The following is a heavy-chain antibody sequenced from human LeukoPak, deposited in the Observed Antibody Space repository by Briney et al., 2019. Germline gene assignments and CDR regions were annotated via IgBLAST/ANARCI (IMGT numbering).Heavy chain of an antibody. CDR1: GFTFSSYA. D-gene: IGHD3-3*01. J-gene: IGHJ5*02. V-gene: IGHV3-7*01. CDR3: ARVHDFWSWDP. CDR2: IKRDGSEK. Sequence: GGSLRLSCAASGFTFSSYAMSWVRQAPGKGLEWVANIKRDGSEKYYVDSVKGRFTISRDNAKNSLYLQMNSLRAEDTAVYYCARVHDFWSWDPWGQGTLVTVSS.